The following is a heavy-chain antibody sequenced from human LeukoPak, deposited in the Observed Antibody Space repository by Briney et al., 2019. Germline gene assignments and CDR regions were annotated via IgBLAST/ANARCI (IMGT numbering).Heavy chain of an antibody. CDR2: IYYNGGT. CDR3: ARVGDYNDSVY. J-gene: IGHJ4*02. Sequence: SETLSLTCTVSGGSMSPYYWSWIRQPPGKTLEWIGYIYYNGGTNYNPSLKSRVTISVDTSKNQFSLKLSSVTDADTAVYYCARVGDYNDSVYWGQGTLVTVSS. V-gene: IGHV4-59*01. D-gene: IGHD4-11*01. CDR1: GGSMSPYY.